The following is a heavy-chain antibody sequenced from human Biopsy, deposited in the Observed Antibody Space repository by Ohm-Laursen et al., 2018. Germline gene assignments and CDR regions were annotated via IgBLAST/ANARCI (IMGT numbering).Heavy chain of an antibody. Sequence: SVKVSCKASGFTFTRSAMQWVRQARGPRLEWIGWIVVGGGNTNHAQKFQERVTITRDMSTSTAYMELSSLRSEDTAVYYCASRPNCGGDCSSGFDYWGQGTLVTVSS. J-gene: IGHJ4*02. CDR2: IVVGGGNT. CDR1: GFTFTRSA. CDR3: ASRPNCGGDCSSGFDY. D-gene: IGHD2-21*02. V-gene: IGHV1-58*02.